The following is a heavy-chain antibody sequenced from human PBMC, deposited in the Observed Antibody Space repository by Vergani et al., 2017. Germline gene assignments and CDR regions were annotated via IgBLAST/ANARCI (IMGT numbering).Heavy chain of an antibody. J-gene: IGHJ6*03. CDR2: IWYDGSNK. V-gene: IGHV3-33*01. D-gene: IGHD3-22*01. CDR1: GFTFSSYG. CDR3: ARESYDSSGYYCGVRDSYYMDV. Sequence: QLQLVESGGGVVQPGRSLRLSCAASGFTFSSYGMHWVRQAPGKGLEWVAVIWYDGSNKYYADSVKGRFTISRDNSKNTLYLQMNSLGAEDTAVYYCARESYDSSGYYCGVRDSYYMDVWGKGTTVTVSS.